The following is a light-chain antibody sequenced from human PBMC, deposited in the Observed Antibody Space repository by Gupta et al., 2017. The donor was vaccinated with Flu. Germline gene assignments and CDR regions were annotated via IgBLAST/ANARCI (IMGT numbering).Light chain of an antibody. CDR1: VLTEAF. CDR2: KDT. Sequence: SGDVLTEAFFYWYRHKAGQAPELIIFKDTQRPSGIPDRFSGSTSGTTVTLIISGVQAEDEADYYCQTADDDYNWIFGGGTKLTV. CDR3: QTADDDYNWI. V-gene: IGLV3-25*03. J-gene: IGLJ3*02.